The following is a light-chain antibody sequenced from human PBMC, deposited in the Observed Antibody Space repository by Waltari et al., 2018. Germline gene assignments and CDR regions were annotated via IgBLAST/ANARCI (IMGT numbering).Light chain of an antibody. CDR3: QQRSNWLF. CDR1: QSVGGS. Sequence: ETVLTQSPATLSLSAGERATLSCRASQSVGGSLAWYQQKPGQAPRLLIYDASERATGIPARFSGSGSGTDFTLTISSLEPEDFAVYYCQQRSNWLFFGGGTKVEIK. J-gene: IGKJ4*01. CDR2: DAS. V-gene: IGKV3-11*01.